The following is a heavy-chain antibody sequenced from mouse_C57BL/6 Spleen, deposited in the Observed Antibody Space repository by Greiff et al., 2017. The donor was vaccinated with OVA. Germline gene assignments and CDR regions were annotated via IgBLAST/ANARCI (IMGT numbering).Heavy chain of an antibody. Sequence: QVQLQQPGAELVKPGASVKLSCKASGYTFTSYWMQWVKQRPGQGLEWIGEIDPSDSYTNYNQKFKGKATLTVDTSSSTAYMQLSSLTSEDSAVYYCAKGYDYNDPYAMDYWGQGTSVTVSS. CDR2: IDPSDSYT. D-gene: IGHD2-4*01. J-gene: IGHJ4*01. V-gene: IGHV1-50*01. CDR3: AKGYDYNDPYAMDY. CDR1: GYTFTSYW.